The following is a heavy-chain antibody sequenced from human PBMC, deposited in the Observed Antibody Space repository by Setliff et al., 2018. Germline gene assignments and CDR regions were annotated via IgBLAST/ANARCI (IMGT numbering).Heavy chain of an antibody. CDR1: GGSISSGSYY. J-gene: IGHJ4*02. Sequence: PSQTLSLTCTVSGGSISSGSYYWSWIRQPAGKGLEWIGSIYYSGSTYYNPSLKSRVTISVDTSKNQFSLKLSSVTAADTAVYYCARGRVEMATITPFGYWGQGTLVTVSS. CDR3: ARGRVEMATITPFGY. CDR2: IYYSGST. V-gene: IGHV4-39*07. D-gene: IGHD5-12*01.